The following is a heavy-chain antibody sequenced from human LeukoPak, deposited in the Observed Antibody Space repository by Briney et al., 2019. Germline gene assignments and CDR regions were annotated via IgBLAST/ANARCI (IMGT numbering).Heavy chain of an antibody. CDR1: GGSFSGYY. V-gene: IGHV4-34*01. CDR2: INHSGST. D-gene: IGHD3-22*01. J-gene: IGHJ5*02. Sequence: PSETLSLTCAVYGGSFSGYYWSWIRQPPGKGLEWIGEINHSGSTNYNPSLKSRVTILVDTSKNQFSLKLSSVTAADTAVYYCATETTYFYESSVPTHWFDPWGQGTLVTVSS. CDR3: ATETTYFYESSVPTHWFDP.